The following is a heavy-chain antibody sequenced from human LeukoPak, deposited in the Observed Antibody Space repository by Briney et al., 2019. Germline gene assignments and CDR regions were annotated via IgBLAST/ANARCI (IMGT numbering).Heavy chain of an antibody. Sequence: SETLSLTCTVSGGSISSYYWSWIRQPAGKGLEWIGRIYTRGSTNYNPSLKSRVTISVDTSKNQFSLKLSSVTAADTAVYYCARTAYCSSTSCYRERAYYYYYMGVWGKGTTVTVSS. CDR2: IYTRGST. V-gene: IGHV4-4*07. CDR1: GGSISSYY. D-gene: IGHD2-2*02. J-gene: IGHJ6*03. CDR3: ARTAYCSSTSCYRERAYYYYYMGV.